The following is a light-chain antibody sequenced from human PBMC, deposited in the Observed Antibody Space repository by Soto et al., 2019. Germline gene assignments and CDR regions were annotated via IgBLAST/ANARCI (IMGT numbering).Light chain of an antibody. J-gene: IGLJ3*02. CDR3: CSYAGSYLV. CDR1: SSDVGAYNY. CDR2: DVS. V-gene: IGLV2-11*01. Sequence: QSVLTQPASVSGSPGQSITISCTGTSSDVGAYNYVSWYQQHPGKAPKLMIYDVSKRPSGVPDRFSGSKSGNTASLTISGLQAEDEADYYCCSYAGSYLVFGGGTKLTVL.